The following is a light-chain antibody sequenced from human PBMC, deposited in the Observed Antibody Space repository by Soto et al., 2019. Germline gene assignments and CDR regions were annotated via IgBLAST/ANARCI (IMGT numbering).Light chain of an antibody. J-gene: IGKJ4*01. V-gene: IGKV1-39*01. CDR2: AAS. Sequence: DIQLTQSPSSLSASVGDRVSITCRASQSISTHLNWYQQKAGKAPKLLISAASHLQGGVPSRFSGRGSGTVFTLTINSLQLDDFATYFCQQSYSSPSFGGGTKVDNK. CDR1: QSISTH. CDR3: QQSYSSPS.